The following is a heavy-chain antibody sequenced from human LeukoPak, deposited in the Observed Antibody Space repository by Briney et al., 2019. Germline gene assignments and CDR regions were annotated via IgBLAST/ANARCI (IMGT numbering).Heavy chain of an antibody. CDR1: GYTFTSYY. V-gene: IGHV1-46*01. CDR3: ARAGMSTAMVNLSYYYYYYMDV. CDR2: INPSGGST. J-gene: IGHJ6*03. Sequence: GASVKVSCKASGYTFTSYYMHWVRQAPGQGLEWMGIINPSGGSTSYAQKFQGRVTMTRDMSTSTVYIELSSLRSEDTAVYYCARAGMSTAMVNLSYYYYYYMDVWGKGTTVTVSS. D-gene: IGHD5-18*01.